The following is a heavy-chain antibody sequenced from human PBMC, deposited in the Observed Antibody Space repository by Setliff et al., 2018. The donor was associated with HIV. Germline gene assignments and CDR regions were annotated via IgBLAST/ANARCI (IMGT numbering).Heavy chain of an antibody. Sequence: SVKVSCKASGGTFRGYAISWVRQAPGQGLEWMGGIISIFGTENYAQKFQGRVTITEDESTNTAYMELSSLTSDDPAVYYCARDQGEVTRACWHWGQGTLVTVSS. CDR2: IISIFGTE. V-gene: IGHV1-69*13. CDR1: GGTFRGYA. D-gene: IGHD2-21*02. J-gene: IGHJ1*01. CDR3: ARDQGEVTRACWH.